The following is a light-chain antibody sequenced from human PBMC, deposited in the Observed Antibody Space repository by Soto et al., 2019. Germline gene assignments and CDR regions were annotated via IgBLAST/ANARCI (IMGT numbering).Light chain of an antibody. V-gene: IGKV1-39*01. Sequence: DVQMTHSVAVIAVSVGSGVTTICRASQSIGKHLNWYQQKPGKAPKFLIYGASTLQSGVPSRFTGSGSGTDFTLTVNSLQPEDFATYYCQQSYSSTTTVGQGTRLEI. CDR2: GAS. CDR1: QSIGKH. CDR3: QQSYSSTTT. J-gene: IGKJ5*01.